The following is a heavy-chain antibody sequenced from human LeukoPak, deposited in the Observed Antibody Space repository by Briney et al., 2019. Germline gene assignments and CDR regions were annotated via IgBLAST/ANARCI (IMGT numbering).Heavy chain of an antibody. Sequence: SETLSLTCTVSGGSISSYYWSWIRQPPGKGLEWIGYIYYSGSTNYNPSLKSRVTISVDTCKNQFSLKLSSVTAADTAVYYCARAKRDTAWGAFAFDIWGQGTMVTVSS. V-gene: IGHV4-59*01. D-gene: IGHD5-18*01. J-gene: IGHJ3*02. CDR2: IYYSGST. CDR3: ARAKRDTAWGAFAFDI. CDR1: GGSISSYY.